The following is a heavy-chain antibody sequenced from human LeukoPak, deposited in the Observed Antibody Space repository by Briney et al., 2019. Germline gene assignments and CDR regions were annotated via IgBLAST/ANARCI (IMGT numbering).Heavy chain of an antibody. CDR3: ARDRPSRLIAAAGYYYYYMDV. V-gene: IGHV3-30*03. D-gene: IGHD6-13*01. CDR1: GFTFSSYG. J-gene: IGHJ6*03. Sequence: GGSLRLSCAASGFTFSSYGMHWVRQAPGKGLEWVAVISYDGSNKYYADSVKGRFTISRDNAKNSLYLQMNSLRAEDTAVYYCARDRPSRLIAAAGYYYYYMDVWGKGTTVTVSS. CDR2: ISYDGSNK.